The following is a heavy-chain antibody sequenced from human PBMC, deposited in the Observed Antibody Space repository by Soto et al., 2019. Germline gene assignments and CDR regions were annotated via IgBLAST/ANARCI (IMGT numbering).Heavy chain of an antibody. CDR2: IWYDGSNK. D-gene: IGHD3-16*02. Sequence: PGGSLRLSCAASGFTFSSYGMHWVRQAPGKGLEWVAVIWYDGSNKYYADSVKGRFTISRDNSKNTLYLQMNSLRAEDTAVYYCARDAVRLGELSLSYWGRGTLVTVSS. CDR3: ARDAVRLGELSLSY. J-gene: IGHJ4*02. CDR1: GFTFSSYG. V-gene: IGHV3-33*01.